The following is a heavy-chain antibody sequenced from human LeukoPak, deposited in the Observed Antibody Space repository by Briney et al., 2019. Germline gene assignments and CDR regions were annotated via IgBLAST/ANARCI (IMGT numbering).Heavy chain of an antibody. J-gene: IGHJ4*02. D-gene: IGHD3-10*01. Sequence: PSETLSLTCTVSGGSISSYYWSWIRQPPGKGLEWIGYINYSGGTNYNPSPKSRVTISVDTSKNQFSLKLSSVTAADTAVYYCARGSGIYFDYWGQGTLVTVSS. CDR3: ARGSGIYFDY. CDR2: INYSGGT. V-gene: IGHV4-59*01. CDR1: GGSISSYY.